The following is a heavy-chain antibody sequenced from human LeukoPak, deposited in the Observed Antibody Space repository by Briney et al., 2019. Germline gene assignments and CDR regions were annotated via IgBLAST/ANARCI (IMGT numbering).Heavy chain of an antibody. D-gene: IGHD2-2*01. CDR2: INYSGSS. CDR3: ARGYCSSTSCYPSDY. J-gene: IGHJ4*02. Sequence: SDTLSLTCTVSGGSISSGGYSWSCIRQHPGKGLEWIGYINYSGSSYYNPSLKSRVSISVDTSKNQFSLKLSSVTAADTAVYFCARGYCSSTSCYPSDYWGQGALVTVSS. V-gene: IGHV4-31*03. CDR1: GGSISSGGYS.